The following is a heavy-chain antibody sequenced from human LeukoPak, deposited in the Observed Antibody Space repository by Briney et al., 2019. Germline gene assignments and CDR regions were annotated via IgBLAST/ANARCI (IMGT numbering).Heavy chain of an antibody. CDR2: T. V-gene: IGHV3-53*01. J-gene: IGHJ4*02. CDR3: ARSGDYGDYIET. Sequence: TYYADSVKGRFTISRDNSRNTLSLQMSGLGVDDTAVYYCARSGDYGDYIETWGQGTLVIVSS. D-gene: IGHD4-17*01.